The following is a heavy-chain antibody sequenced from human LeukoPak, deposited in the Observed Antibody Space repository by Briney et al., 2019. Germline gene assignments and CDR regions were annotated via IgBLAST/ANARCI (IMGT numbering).Heavy chain of an antibody. J-gene: IGHJ3*01. CDR2: MSPNSGNT. CDR1: GYTFTSYD. Sequence: ASVKVSCKASGYTFTSYDINWLRQAPGQGHEWMGWMSPNSGNTGYEQKFQGRLTLTRNTSISTAYMELSSLRSEDTAIYYCATCRGDCGGAFDVWGQGTMVTVSS. CDR3: ATCRGDCGGAFDV. D-gene: IGHD2-21*02. V-gene: IGHV1-8*01.